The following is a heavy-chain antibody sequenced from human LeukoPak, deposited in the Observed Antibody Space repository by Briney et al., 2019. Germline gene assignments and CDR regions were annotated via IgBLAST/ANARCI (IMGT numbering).Heavy chain of an antibody. CDR3: ARDPAGIAVAGNY. J-gene: IGHJ4*02. Sequence: GGSLRLSCAASGFTVSSNYMSWVRQAPGKGLEWVSVIYSGGTTYYADSVKGRFTISRDNSKNTVYLQMNSLRAEDTAVYYCARDPAGIAVAGNYWGQGTLVTVSS. D-gene: IGHD6-19*01. CDR1: GFTVSSNY. CDR2: IYSGGTT. V-gene: IGHV3-53*01.